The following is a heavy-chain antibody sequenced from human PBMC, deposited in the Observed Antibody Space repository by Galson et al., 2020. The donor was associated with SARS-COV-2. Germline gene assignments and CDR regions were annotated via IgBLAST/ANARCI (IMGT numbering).Heavy chain of an antibody. CDR1: GFTFSTYA. CDR3: ARGDGYGSPFDY. CDR2: ISFDGANK. J-gene: IGHJ4*02. D-gene: IGHD5-18*01. V-gene: IGHV3-30-3*01. Sequence: GESLKISCAASGFTFSTYAMHWVRQAPGKGLEWMAIISFDGANKYYADSVKGRFTISRDNSKNTLYLQMNSLIAEDTAVCYCARGDGYGSPFDYWGQGTLVTVSS.